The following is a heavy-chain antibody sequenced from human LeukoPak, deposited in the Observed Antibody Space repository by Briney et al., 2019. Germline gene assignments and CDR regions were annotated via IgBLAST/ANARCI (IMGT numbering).Heavy chain of an antibody. CDR1: GFTFSSYS. CDR2: ISSSSSYI. CDR3: ARVGNWKGAFDI. J-gene: IGHJ3*02. V-gene: IGHV3-21*01. D-gene: IGHD1-1*01. Sequence: GGSLRLSCAASGFTFSSYSMNWVRQAPGKGLEWVSSISSSSSYIYYADSVKGRFTISRDNAKNSLYLQMNSLRAEDTAVYYCARVGNWKGAFDIWGQGTMVTVSS.